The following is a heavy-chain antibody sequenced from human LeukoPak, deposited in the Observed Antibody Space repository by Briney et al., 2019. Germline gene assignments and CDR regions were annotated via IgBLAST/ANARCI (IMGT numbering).Heavy chain of an antibody. CDR3: AKDSSGWYYFDY. CDR2: IRYDGSNK. J-gene: IGHJ4*02. D-gene: IGHD6-19*01. V-gene: IGHV3-30*02. CDR1: GFTFSSYD. Sequence: GGSLRLSCAASGFTFSSYDMHWVRQAPGKGLEWVAFIRYDGSNKYYADSVEGRFTISRDNSKNTLYLQMNSLRAEDTAVYYCAKDSSGWYYFDYWGQGTLVTVSS.